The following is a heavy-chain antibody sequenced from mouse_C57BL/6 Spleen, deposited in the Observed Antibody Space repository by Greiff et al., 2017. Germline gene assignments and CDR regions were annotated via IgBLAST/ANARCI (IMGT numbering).Heavy chain of an antibody. Sequence: VQLQQSGPELVKPGASVKISCKASGYAFSSSWMNWVKQRPGKGLEWIGRIYPGDGDTNYNGKFKGKATLTADKSSSTAYMQLSSLTSEDSAVXFCARSYYGYPFAYWGQGTLVTVSA. J-gene: IGHJ3*01. CDR3: ARSYYGYPFAY. D-gene: IGHD2-9*01. CDR1: GYAFSSSW. CDR2: IYPGDGDT. V-gene: IGHV1-82*01.